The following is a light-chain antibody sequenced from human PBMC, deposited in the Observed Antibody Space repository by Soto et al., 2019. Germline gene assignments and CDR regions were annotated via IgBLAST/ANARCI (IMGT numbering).Light chain of an antibody. J-gene: IGLJ1*01. CDR1: SSDVGGYNY. CDR2: EVS. CDR3: SSYAGSNTFV. V-gene: IGLV2-8*01. Sequence: QSALTQPPSASGSPGQSATISCTGTSSDVGGYNYVSWYQQHPGKAPKLMIYEVSERPSGVPDRFSGSKSSNTASLTVSGLQAEDEADYYCSSYAGSNTFVFGTGTKVTVX.